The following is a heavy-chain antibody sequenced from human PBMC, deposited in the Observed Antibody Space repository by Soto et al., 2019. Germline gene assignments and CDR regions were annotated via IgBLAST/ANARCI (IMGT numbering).Heavy chain of an antibody. Sequence: GGSLRLSXAASGFTFSSYGMHWVLQATGKGLEWVAVISYDGSNKYYADSVKGRFTISRDNSKNTLYLQMNSLRAEDTAVYYCAKDEGAYFSDSSGYYPAVYGMDVWGQGTTVTVSS. J-gene: IGHJ6*02. D-gene: IGHD3-22*01. CDR1: GFTFSSYG. CDR2: ISYDGSNK. V-gene: IGHV3-30*18. CDR3: AKDEGAYFSDSSGYYPAVYGMDV.